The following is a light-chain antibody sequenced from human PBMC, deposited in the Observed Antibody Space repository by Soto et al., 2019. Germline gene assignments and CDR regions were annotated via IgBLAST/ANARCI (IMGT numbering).Light chain of an antibody. J-gene: IGKJ5*01. CDR3: QQRRSWPPTIT. CDR2: DAS. V-gene: IGKV3-11*01. CDR1: QSVSNY. Sequence: EIVLTQSPATLSLSPGERATLSCRASQSVSNYLAWYQQKPGQAPRLLIYDASNRALGIPARFSGSGSGTDFTLTISSLEPEDFAVYYCQQRRSWPPTITFGQGTRLDIK.